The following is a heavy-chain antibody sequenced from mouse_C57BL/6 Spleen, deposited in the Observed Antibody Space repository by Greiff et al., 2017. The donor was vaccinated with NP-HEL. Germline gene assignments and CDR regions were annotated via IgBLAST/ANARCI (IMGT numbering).Heavy chain of an antibody. D-gene: IGHD2-1*01. CDR2: ILPGSGST. J-gene: IGHJ3*01. V-gene: IGHV1-9*01. CDR1: GYRFTWCG. Sequence: QVQLQQSGAYLTKPGASVKVYCKALGYRFTWCGDVLVGRVSGHCLEWIGEILPGSGSTNYNEKFKGKATFTADTSSNTAYMQLSSLTTEDSAIYYCARGGAYGNLAYWGQGTLVTVSA. CDR3: ARGGAYGNLAY.